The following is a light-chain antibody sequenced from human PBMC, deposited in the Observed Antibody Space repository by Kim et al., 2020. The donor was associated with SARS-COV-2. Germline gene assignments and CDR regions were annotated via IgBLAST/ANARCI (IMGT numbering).Light chain of an antibody. CDR2: DVS. Sequence: QSITFSRTGTSSDTANYNFFSRYQQHPGTAPQLLLYDVSKRPAVVSDRFSGSKAGNTASLSISGLQAEDEADYYCISHIVSSTWVFGGGTQLTVL. CDR3: ISHIVSSTWV. CDR1: SSDTANYNF. V-gene: IGLV2-14*04. J-gene: IGLJ3*02.